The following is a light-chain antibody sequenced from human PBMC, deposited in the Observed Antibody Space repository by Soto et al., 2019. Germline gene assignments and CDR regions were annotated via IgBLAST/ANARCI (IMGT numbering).Light chain of an antibody. CDR3: AAWDDSLNGVV. V-gene: IGLV1-44*01. CDR1: NSNIGTNT. CDR2: SND. J-gene: IGLJ2*01. Sequence: QSVLTQPPSASEPPGQTVTIPCSGSNSNIGTNTVNWYQQLPGTAPKLLIYSNDQRPSGVPDRFSGSKSGTSASLAISGLHSEDEADYYCAAWDDSLNGVVFGGGTQLTVL.